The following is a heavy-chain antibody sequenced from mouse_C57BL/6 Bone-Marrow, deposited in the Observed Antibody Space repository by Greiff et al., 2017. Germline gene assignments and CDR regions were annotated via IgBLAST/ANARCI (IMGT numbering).Heavy chain of an antibody. J-gene: IGHJ4*01. CDR2: IDPENGDT. V-gene: IGHV14-4*01. CDR1: GFNIKDDY. Sequence: DVKLQESGAELVRPGASVKLSCTASGFNIKDDYMHWVKQRPEPGLEWIGWIDPENGDTEYASKFQGKATITADTSSNTAYLQLSSLTSEDTAVYYCTTTAMDYWGQGTSVTVSS. CDR3: TTTAMDY.